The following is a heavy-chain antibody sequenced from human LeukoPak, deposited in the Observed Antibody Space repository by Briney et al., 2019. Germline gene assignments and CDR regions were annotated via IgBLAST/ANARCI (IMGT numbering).Heavy chain of an antibody. CDR3: AGGYFDWFLDN. CDR1: GGPIRSYH. Sequence: PSETLSLPCTVSGGPIRSYHWSWIRQPPGKGPEWIGYIYYTGSPNYHPSLDSRVTISVDMSKTQVSLNLKYVTAADTAVYYCAGGYFDWFLDNWGRGTLVTVSS. D-gene: IGHD3-9*01. J-gene: IGHJ4*02. CDR2: IYYTGSP. V-gene: IGHV4-59*01.